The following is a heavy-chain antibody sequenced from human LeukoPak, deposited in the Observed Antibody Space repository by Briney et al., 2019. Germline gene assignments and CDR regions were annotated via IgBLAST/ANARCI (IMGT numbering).Heavy chain of an antibody. J-gene: IGHJ4*02. CDR1: GYSFNIYW. CDR2: IYPGDSDT. Sequence: GESLKISCKDSGYSFNIYWIGWVRQKPGKGLEWMGIIYPGDSDTRYSPSFQGQVTISADKSISTAYLQWSSLKASDTAIYYCARRNFDWSYFDYWGQGTLVTVSP. V-gene: IGHV5-51*01. CDR3: ARRNFDWSYFDY. D-gene: IGHD3-9*01.